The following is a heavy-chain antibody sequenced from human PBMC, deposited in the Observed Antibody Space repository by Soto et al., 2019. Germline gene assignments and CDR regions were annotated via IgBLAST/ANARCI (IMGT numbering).Heavy chain of an antibody. D-gene: IGHD6-13*01. J-gene: IGHJ4*02. CDR3: AKARHSTSWYGVEADF. Sequence: QVQLVESGGGVVQPGRSLRLSCAASRFIFSDYAMHWVRQAPGKGLEWVAVISYGGDNKYYAESVRGRFAISRDNLKHTLYLQMNSLNPEDTAVYHCAKARHSTSWYGVEADFWGPGTLVTVSS. V-gene: IGHV3-30*09. CDR2: ISYGGDNK. CDR1: RFIFSDYA.